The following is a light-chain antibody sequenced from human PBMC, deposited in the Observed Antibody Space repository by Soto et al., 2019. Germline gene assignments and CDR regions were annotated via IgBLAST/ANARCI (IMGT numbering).Light chain of an antibody. J-gene: IGKJ4*01. CDR1: QSVTNSY. V-gene: IGKV3-15*01. CDR3: QQYSNWPLT. Sequence: EIVLTQSPGTLSLSPGERATLSCRASQSVTNSYLAWYQQKPGRDPRLLIFGASTRAAGIPARFSGSGSGTEFTLTISSLQSEDFAVYYCQQYSNWPLTFGGGTKVDIK. CDR2: GAS.